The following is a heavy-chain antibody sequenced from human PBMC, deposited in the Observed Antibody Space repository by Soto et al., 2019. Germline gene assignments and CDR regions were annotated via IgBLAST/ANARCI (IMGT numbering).Heavy chain of an antibody. V-gene: IGHV3-30-3*01. D-gene: IGHD4-4*01. CDR2: ISYDGSNK. J-gene: IGHJ2*01. CDR1: GFTFSSYA. CDR3: ARPLWRDDYNCGYFDL. Sequence: QVQLVESGGGVVQPGRSLRLSCAASGFTFSSYAMHWVRQAPGKGLEWVAVISYDGSNKYYADSVKGRFTISRDNSKNTQYLQMNSLRTEYTAVYYCARPLWRDDYNCGYFDLWGRDTLVTVSS.